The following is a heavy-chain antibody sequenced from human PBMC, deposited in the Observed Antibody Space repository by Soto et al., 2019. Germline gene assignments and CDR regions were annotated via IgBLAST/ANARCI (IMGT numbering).Heavy chain of an antibody. V-gene: IGHV1-8*01. CDR1: GYTFTSYD. CDR3: AGGGEGRSYKRIDS. D-gene: IGHD2-15*01. Sequence: ASVKVSCKASGYTFTSYDINWVRQATGQGLEWMGWMNPNSGNTGYAQKFQGRVTMTRDTSINTAYMELSSLRSEDTAVYYCAGGGEGRSYKRIDSWGQGTLVTVSS. J-gene: IGHJ4*02. CDR2: MNPNSGNT.